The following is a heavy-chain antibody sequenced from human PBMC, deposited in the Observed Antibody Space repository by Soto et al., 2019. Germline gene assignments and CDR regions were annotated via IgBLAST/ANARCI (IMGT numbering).Heavy chain of an antibody. D-gene: IGHD3-10*01. J-gene: IGHJ3*02. CDR1: GYTFSSYY. CDR2: INPNGGDS. V-gene: IGHV1-46*01. Sequence: QVQLVQSGTEVRQPGASVKVSCKTSGYTFSSYYIHWVRQAPGQGLEWMAIINPNGGDSSSPQKFQGRITGTSDTSTCTVYIDLSSLRSEDTAVYYCARRKTNYGEDSFDISGQGTMVTVSS. CDR3: ARRKTNYGEDSFDI.